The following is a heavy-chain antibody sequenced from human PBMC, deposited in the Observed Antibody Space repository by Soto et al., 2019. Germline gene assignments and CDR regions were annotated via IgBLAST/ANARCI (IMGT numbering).Heavy chain of an antibody. D-gene: IGHD3-10*01. CDR2: ISYDGSNK. CDR1: GFTFSSYG. V-gene: IGHV3-30*03. CDR3: ARGRDHYYYYGMDV. J-gene: IGHJ6*02. Sequence: GGSLRLSCAASGFTFSSYGMHWVRQAPGKGLEWVAVISYDGSNKYYADSVKGRFTISRDNSKNTLYLQMNSLRAEDTAVYYCARGRDHYYYYGMDVWGQGTTVTVSS.